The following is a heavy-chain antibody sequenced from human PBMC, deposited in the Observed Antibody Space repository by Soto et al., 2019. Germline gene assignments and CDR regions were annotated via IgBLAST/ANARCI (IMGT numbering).Heavy chain of an antibody. V-gene: IGHV1-69*13. CDR3: ARAELTIFGVVINRAFDI. D-gene: IGHD3-3*01. CDR2: IIPIFGTA. J-gene: IGHJ3*02. CDR1: GGTFSSYA. Sequence: SVKVSCKASGGTFSSYAISWVRQAPGQGLEWMGGIIPIFGTANYAQKFQGRVTITADESTSTAYMELSSLRSEDTAVYYCARAELTIFGVVINRAFDIWGKGTMVTVSS.